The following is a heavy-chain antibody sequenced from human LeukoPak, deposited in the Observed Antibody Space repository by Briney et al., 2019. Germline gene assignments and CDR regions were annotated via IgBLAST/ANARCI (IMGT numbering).Heavy chain of an antibody. CDR2: MNEYSTTI. V-gene: IGHV3-74*01. J-gene: IGHJ4*02. CDR1: GFPFTSFW. D-gene: IGHD1-14*01. CDR3: ARGGVNPVDH. Sequence: PGGSLRLSCAASGFPFTSFWMHWVRQAPGKGLVWVSDMNEYSTTIRYADSVKGRFTISRDNAKSILYLQMNNLRAEGTAMYFCARGGVNPVDHWGQGTLVTVSS.